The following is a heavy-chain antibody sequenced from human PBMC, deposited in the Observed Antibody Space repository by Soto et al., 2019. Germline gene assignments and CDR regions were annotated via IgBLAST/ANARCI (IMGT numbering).Heavy chain of an antibody. Sequence: PGGSQRLSCTASGFTFGDYGISWFRQAQGKGLEWVGFIRSKAYGGTTEYAASVKGRFTISRDDSKSIAYLQMNSLKTEDTAVYYCTRCIAAAGTGYYYYYGMDVWGQGTTGTVSS. CDR3: TRCIAAAGTGYYYYYGMDV. CDR1: GFTFGDYG. V-gene: IGHV3-49*03. D-gene: IGHD6-13*01. CDR2: IRSKAYGGTT. J-gene: IGHJ6*02.